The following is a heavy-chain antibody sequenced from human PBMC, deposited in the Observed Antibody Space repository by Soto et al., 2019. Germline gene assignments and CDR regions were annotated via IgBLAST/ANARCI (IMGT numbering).Heavy chain of an antibody. CDR1: GDSISNSNYY. CDR2: IYYSGIT. V-gene: IGHV4-39*01. J-gene: IGHJ5*02. Sequence: SETLSLTCTVSGDSISNSNYYWGWIRQPPGKGLEWIANIYYSGITYCNPSLKSRVAISVDTSKNQFSLKLSSVTAADTAIYYCARSNSGYYKWFDPLCQGTLGNVSS. CDR3: ARSNSGYYKWFDP. D-gene: IGHD3-22*01.